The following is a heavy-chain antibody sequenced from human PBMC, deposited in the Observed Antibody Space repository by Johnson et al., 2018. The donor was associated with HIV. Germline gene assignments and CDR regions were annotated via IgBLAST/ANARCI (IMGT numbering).Heavy chain of an antibody. J-gene: IGHJ3*02. CDR3: VKGIDSSSWYAFDI. V-gene: IGHV3-30-3*01. D-gene: IGHD6-13*01. CDR2: ISYDGSNK. Sequence: QVQLVESGGGVVRPGGSLRLSCAASGFTFSSYAMHWVRQAPGKGLEWVAVISYDGSNKYYADSVKGRFTISRDNSKNTLYLQMNSLRAEDTAVYYCVKGIDSSSWYAFDIWGQGTMVTVSS. CDR1: GFTFSSYA.